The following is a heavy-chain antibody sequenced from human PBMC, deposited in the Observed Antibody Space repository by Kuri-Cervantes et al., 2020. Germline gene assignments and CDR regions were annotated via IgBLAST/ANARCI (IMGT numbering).Heavy chain of an antibody. V-gene: IGHV3-30*07. D-gene: IGHD1-26*01. CDR2: ISVDGKHE. CDR1: GFAFSRFN. Sequence: GESLKISCTASGFAFSRFNMHWVPQTPGKGLEWTAVISVDGKHEHYADSVTGRFSISRDNAKSSLYLQMNSLRAEDTAVYYCARDGGVYSGTYYLDYWGQGTLVTVSS. CDR3: ARDGGVYSGTYYLDY. J-gene: IGHJ4*02.